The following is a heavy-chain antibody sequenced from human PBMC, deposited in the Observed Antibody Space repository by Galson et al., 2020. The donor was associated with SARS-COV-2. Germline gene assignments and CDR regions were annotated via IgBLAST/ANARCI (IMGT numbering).Heavy chain of an antibody. J-gene: IGHJ4*02. V-gene: IGHV3-23*01. CDR1: GFTFSDLD. D-gene: IGHD3-9*01. Sequence: GGSLRLSCAVSGFTFSDLDMSWVRQAPGKGLEWVSSITASGPTIFYAESVKGRFTISRDNSENTLFLQMDNLRAEDTATYYCAKVDWGLQRTYFFDSWGQGTLVTVSS. CDR2: ITASGPTI. CDR3: AKVDWGLQRTYFFDS.